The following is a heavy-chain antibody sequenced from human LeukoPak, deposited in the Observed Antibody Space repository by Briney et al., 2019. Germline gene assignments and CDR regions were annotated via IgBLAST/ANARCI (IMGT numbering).Heavy chain of an antibody. D-gene: IGHD6-6*01. CDR3: ARGPGIAARPGSNWFDP. Sequence: PGGSLRLSCAASGFTFSSYSMNWVRQAPGKGLEWVSSISSSSSYIYYADSVKGRFTISRDNAKNSLYLQMNSLRAEDTAVYYCARGPGIAARPGSNWFDPWGQGTLVTVSS. CDR1: GFTFSSYS. V-gene: IGHV3-21*01. J-gene: IGHJ5*02. CDR2: ISSSSSYI.